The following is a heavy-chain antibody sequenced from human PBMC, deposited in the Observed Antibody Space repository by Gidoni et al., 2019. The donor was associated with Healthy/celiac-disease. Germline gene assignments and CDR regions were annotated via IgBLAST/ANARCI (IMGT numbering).Heavy chain of an antibody. CDR3: AKGYYGALYYYYGMDV. CDR2: ISYDGSNK. Sequence: QVQLVESGGGVVQPGRSLSISCAASGFTFISYGIHWVRQAPAKGLEWVAVISYDGSNKYYADSVKGRFTISRDNSKNTLYLQMNSRRAEDTAVYYCAKGYYGALYYYYGMDVWGQGTTVTVSS. J-gene: IGHJ6*02. D-gene: IGHD4-17*01. CDR1: GFTFISYG. V-gene: IGHV3-30*18.